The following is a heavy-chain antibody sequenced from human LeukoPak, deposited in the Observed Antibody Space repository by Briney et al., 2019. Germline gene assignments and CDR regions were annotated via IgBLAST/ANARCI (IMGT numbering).Heavy chain of an antibody. D-gene: IGHD6-13*01. Sequence: GGSLRLSCAASGFTFSSFGMHWVRQAPGKGLEWVAVISYDGSSKYYADSVKGRFTISRDNSKNTLYLQMNSLRAEDTAVYYCASPAVYSSRGYYFDYWGQGTVVTVSS. CDR1: GFTFSSFG. J-gene: IGHJ4*02. V-gene: IGHV3-30*03. CDR2: ISYDGSSK. CDR3: ASPAVYSSRGYYFDY.